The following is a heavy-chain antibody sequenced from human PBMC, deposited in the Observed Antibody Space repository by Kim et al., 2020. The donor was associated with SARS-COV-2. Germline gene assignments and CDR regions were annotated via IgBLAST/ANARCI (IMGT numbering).Heavy chain of an antibody. D-gene: IGHD3-3*01. V-gene: IGHV3-23*01. Sequence: ADSVKGRFTISRDNSKITLYLQLNSLRAEDTAVYYCAIVASKLRFLNFEYWGQGTLVTVSP. J-gene: IGHJ4*02. CDR3: AIVASKLRFLNFEY.